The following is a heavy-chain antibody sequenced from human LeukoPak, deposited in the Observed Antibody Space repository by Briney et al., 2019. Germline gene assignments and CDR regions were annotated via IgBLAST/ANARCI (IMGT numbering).Heavy chain of an antibody. CDR1: GFTFSDYY. Sequence: PGGSLRLSCAASGFTFSDYYVSWIRQAPGKGLEWVSYISSSSSYTNYADSVKGRFTISRDNAKNSLYLQMNSLRAEDTAVYYCARDRPSYRIAAAGTGRYWGQGTLVTVSS. J-gene: IGHJ4*02. V-gene: IGHV3-11*05. D-gene: IGHD6-13*01. CDR3: ARDRPSYRIAAAGTGRY. CDR2: ISSSSSYT.